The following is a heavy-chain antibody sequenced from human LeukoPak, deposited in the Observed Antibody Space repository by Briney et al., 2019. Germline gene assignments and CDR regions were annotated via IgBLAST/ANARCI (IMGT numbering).Heavy chain of an antibody. D-gene: IGHD5-12*01. V-gene: IGHV4-61*02. J-gene: IGHJ5*02. CDR2: IYTSGSS. CDR1: GDSISSTSYY. Sequence: PSQTLSLTCTVSGDSISSTSYYWSWIRQPAGKGLEWIGRIYTSGSSDYNPSLKSRVTISVDTSKNHFSLKLSPVTAADTAVYYCARGYSGYGTRFDPWGQGTLVTVSS. CDR3: ARGYSGYGTRFDP.